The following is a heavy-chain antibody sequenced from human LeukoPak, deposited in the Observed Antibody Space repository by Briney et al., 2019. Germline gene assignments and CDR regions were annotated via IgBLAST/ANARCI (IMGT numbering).Heavy chain of an antibody. CDR2: INSDGSWT. D-gene: IGHD2/OR15-2a*01. Sequence: GGSLRLSCAASGNYWMHWVRQAPGKGLVWVSHINSDGSWTSYADSVKGRFTISKDDAKNTVYLQMNSLRAEDTAVYYCVSFYETYWGRGTLVTVSS. CDR3: VSFYETY. J-gene: IGHJ4*02. CDR1: GNYW. V-gene: IGHV3-74*01.